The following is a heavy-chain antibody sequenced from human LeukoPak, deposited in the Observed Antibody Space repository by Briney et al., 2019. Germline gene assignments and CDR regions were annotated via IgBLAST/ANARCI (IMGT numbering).Heavy chain of an antibody. V-gene: IGHV4-30-2*01. D-gene: IGHD4-23*01. CDR1: GGAIMVAAYS. Sequence: SETLSLTCTVSGGAIMVAAYSWSRIRQPPGKGLEWIGYIYYSGRTYYNPSLKSRVTISLDRSKNQFSLKLSSVTAADTAVHFCARGYGDNSGVFDIWGQGTLVTVSS. CDR2: IYYSGRT. CDR3: ARGYGDNSGVFDI. J-gene: IGHJ3*02.